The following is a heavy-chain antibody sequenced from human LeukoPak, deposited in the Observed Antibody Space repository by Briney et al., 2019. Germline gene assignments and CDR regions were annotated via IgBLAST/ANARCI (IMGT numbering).Heavy chain of an antibody. Sequence: ASVKVSCKASGYTFTGYYMHWVRQAPGQGLEWMGRINPNSGGTNYAQKFQGRVTMTRDTSISTAYMELSRLRSDDTAVYYCARDPHYGSGSPPGDYWGQGTLVTVSS. CDR2: INPNSGGT. D-gene: IGHD3-10*01. V-gene: IGHV1-2*06. J-gene: IGHJ4*02. CDR1: GYTFTGYY. CDR3: ARDPHYGSGSPPGDY.